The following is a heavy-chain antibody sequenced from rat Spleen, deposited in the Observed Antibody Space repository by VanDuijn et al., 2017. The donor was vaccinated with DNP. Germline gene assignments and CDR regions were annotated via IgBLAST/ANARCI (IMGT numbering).Heavy chain of an antibody. Sequence: EVQLVESGGGLVQPGGSLKLSCAASGFAFSDYYMAWVRQAPTKGLEWVAYIRYDGGSINYGDSVKGRFTIFRDNAKSTLYLQMNSLRSEDMATYYCARHVLPLRVWDYWGQGVMVTVSS. J-gene: IGHJ2*01. CDR1: GFAFSDYY. CDR3: ARHVLPLRVWDY. V-gene: IGHV5-22*01. D-gene: IGHD1-4*01. CDR2: IRYDGGSI.